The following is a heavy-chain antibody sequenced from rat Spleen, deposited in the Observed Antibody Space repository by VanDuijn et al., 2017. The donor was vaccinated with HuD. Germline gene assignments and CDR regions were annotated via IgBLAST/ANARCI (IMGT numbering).Heavy chain of an antibody. CDR3: ARPRLNYFDY. V-gene: IGHV5-29*01. CDR1: GFTFSNYG. J-gene: IGHJ2*01. Sequence: EVQLVESGGGLVQPGRSLKFSCTSSGFTFSNYGMDWVRQAPTKGLEWVATSRYDGSSTYYRDSVKGRFTVSRDNAKSTLYLQMDSLRSEDTATYYCARPRLNYFDYWGQGVMVTVSS. CDR2: SRYDGSST.